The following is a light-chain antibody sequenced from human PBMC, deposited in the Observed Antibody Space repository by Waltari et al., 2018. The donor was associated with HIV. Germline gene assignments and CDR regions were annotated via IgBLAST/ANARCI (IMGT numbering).Light chain of an antibody. CDR2: DVS. CDR3: SSYTSSNTLV. CDR1: SSDVGGYDY. V-gene: IGLV2-14*03. J-gene: IGLJ2*01. Sequence: QSALTQPASVSGSPGQSITISCTGTSSDVGGYDYVSWYQQHPGKAPKLIICDVSNRPSGISNRFSGSKSGNTASLTIFGFQAEDEADYYCSSYTSSNTLVFGGGTKLTV.